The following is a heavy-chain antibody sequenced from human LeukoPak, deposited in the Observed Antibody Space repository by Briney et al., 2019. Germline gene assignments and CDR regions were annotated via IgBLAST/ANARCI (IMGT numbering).Heavy chain of an antibody. CDR3: ARSLQGYCGGGSCYASFDY. V-gene: IGHV5-51*01. D-gene: IGHD2-15*01. Sequence: GESLKISCKGSGYSFLSHWIGWVRQMPGKGLEWMGIIYPGDPDTRYSPSFQDQVTISADKSISTAYLQWSSLKASDTAMYYCARSLQGYCGGGSCYASFDYWGQGTLVTVSS. CDR1: GYSFLSHW. J-gene: IGHJ4*02. CDR2: IYPGDPDT.